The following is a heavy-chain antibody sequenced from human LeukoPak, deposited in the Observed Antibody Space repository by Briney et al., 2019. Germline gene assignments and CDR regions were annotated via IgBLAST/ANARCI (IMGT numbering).Heavy chain of an antibody. CDR1: GGSISSGSYY. J-gene: IGHJ3*02. CDR2: IYTSGST. V-gene: IGHV4-61*02. Sequence: PSETLSLTCTVSGGSISSGSYYWSWIRQPAGKGLEWNGRIYTSGSTNYNPSLKSRVTISVDTSKNQFSLKLSSVTAADTAVYYCAREVTIFGVVTDDAFDIWGQGTMVTVSS. CDR3: AREVTIFGVVTDDAFDI. D-gene: IGHD3-3*01.